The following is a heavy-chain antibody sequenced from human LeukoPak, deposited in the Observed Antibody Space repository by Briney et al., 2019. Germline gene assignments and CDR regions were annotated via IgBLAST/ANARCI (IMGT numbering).Heavy chain of an antibody. Sequence: GGSLRLSCAASGFTFSTYWMTWVRQAPGKGLEWVANIKQDGSEKYYVDSLKGRFTISRDNAKNSLFLQMNSLRAEDTAVYYCASDLPTGYYISNGYYEYFLDYWGQGTLVTVSS. V-gene: IGHV3-7*04. D-gene: IGHD3-22*01. J-gene: IGHJ4*02. CDR1: GFTFSTYW. CDR2: IKQDGSEK. CDR3: ASDLPTGYYISNGYYEYFLDY.